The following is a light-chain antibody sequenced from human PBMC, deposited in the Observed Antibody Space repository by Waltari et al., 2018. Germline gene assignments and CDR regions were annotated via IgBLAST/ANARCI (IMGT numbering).Light chain of an antibody. J-gene: IGLJ3*02. V-gene: IGLV4-69*01. Sequence: QLVLTQSPSASASLGASVKLTCTLSSGHSRTAIAWHQQQSEKGPRYLMKVNSDGSHSKGDDIPDRFSGSSSGAERYLTISSVQSEDEADYYCQTGGHGTWVFGGGTKLTVL. CDR1: SGHSRTA. CDR2: VNSDGSH. CDR3: QTGGHGTWV.